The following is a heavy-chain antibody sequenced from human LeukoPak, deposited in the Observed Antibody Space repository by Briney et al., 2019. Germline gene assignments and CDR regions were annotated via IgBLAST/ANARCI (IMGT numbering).Heavy chain of an antibody. Sequence: GASVKVSCKASDYTXTSXXXSXXRXXXGXGXXWXXRISTYNGTTNYAQKFQGRVTMTTDTSTSTAYMELRSLRSDDTAIYYCARDREYSSGWVDYWGQGTLVTVSS. CDR3: ARDREYSSGWVDY. J-gene: IGHJ4*02. V-gene: IGHV1-18*01. D-gene: IGHD6-19*01. CDR2: ISTYNGTT. CDR1: DYTXTSXX.